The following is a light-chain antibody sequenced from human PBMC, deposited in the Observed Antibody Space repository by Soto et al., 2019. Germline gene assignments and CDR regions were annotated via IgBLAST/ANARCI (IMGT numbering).Light chain of an antibody. Sequence: DIQMTQSASTLSSSAKDRVTITCRASQSVSSWLAWYQQKPGKAPKLLIYDASNLERGVPSRFSGSGSGTDFTLTTSSPQPDDFTIYYCQQYDICTWTFGQGTKVDVK. V-gene: IGKV1-5*01. J-gene: IGKJ1*01. CDR3: QQYDICTWT. CDR1: QSVSSW. CDR2: DAS.